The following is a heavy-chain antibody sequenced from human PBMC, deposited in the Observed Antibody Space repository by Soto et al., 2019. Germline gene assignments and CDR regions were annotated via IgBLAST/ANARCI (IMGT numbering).Heavy chain of an antibody. D-gene: IGHD2-15*01. V-gene: IGHV3-15*01. CDR3: STGYCSGGNCFIDY. Sequence: EVQLVESGGGLVKPGGSLRLSCVASGFTFSNAWMTWVRQAPGKGLECGGRIKRKTDGATTDYGAPVKDRFTISRDDSKNTLYLQMNSLKTEDTAVYYCSTGYCSGGNCFIDYWGQGTLVTVSS. J-gene: IGHJ4*02. CDR1: GFTFSNAW. CDR2: IKRKTDGATT.